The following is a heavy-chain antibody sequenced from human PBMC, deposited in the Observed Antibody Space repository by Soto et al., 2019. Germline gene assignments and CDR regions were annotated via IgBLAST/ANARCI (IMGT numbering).Heavy chain of an antibody. CDR3: ARARPPNWFDP. V-gene: IGHV3-33*08. CDR1: GFSFSSYG. Sequence: GGSLRLSCAASGFSFSSYGMHWVRQAPGKGLEWVAVIWYDGSNKYYADSVKGRFTISRDNAKNSLYLQMNSLRAEDTAVYYCARARPPNWFDPWGQGTLVTVSS. CDR2: IWYDGSNK. J-gene: IGHJ5*02.